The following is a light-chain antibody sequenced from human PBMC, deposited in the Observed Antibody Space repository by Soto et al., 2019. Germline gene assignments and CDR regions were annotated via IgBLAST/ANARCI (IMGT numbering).Light chain of an antibody. CDR1: QSLLHSNGFNY. CDR2: LGS. V-gene: IGKV2-28*01. CDR3: MEGLQRRT. Sequence: DIVMTQSPLSLPVTPGEPASISFRSSQSLLHSNGFNYLDWYLKKPGQSPQLLIYLGSNRASGVADRFSGSAGGADFTLSISRVEAEDVGFYYCMEGLQRRTLGQGTKVDIK. J-gene: IGKJ1*01.